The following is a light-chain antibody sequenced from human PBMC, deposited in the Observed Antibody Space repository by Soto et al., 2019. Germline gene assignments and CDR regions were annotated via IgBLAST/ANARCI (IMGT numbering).Light chain of an antibody. CDR3: QQYNKWPPYT. CDR2: GAS. V-gene: IGKV3-15*01. Sequence: EIVMTQSPATLSVSPGERATLSCRASQSVSSNLACYQQKPGQAPRLLIYGASTRATGIPARFSGSGSGTEFTLTISSLQSEDFAVYFCQQYNKWPPYTFGQGTKLEIK. J-gene: IGKJ2*01. CDR1: QSVSSN.